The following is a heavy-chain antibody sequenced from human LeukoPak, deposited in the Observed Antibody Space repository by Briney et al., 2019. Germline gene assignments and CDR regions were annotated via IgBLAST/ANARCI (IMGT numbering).Heavy chain of an antibody. D-gene: IGHD1-1*01. V-gene: IGHV4-39*01. CDR2: IYYSGTT. CDR1: GDSISSTSYF. J-gene: IGHJ4*02. CDR3: ARSGNYDC. Sequence: SETLSLTCTVSGDSISSTSYFWGWIRQPPGKGLEWIGTIYYSGTTYYNPSLKSRVTISVDTSKNQFSLKLSSVSASDTAVYFCARSGNYDCWGQGTLVTVSS.